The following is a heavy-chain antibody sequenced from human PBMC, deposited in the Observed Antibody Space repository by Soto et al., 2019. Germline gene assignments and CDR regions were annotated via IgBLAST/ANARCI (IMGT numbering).Heavy chain of an antibody. CDR1: GFSLNTYGVG. CDR3: ARALGSWGAYYFDY. CDR2: IYWDDDK. J-gene: IGHJ4*02. V-gene: IGHV2-5*02. Sequence: QITLKESGPTLVKPTQTLTLTCTFSGFSLNTYGVGVGWIRQPPGKALEWLALIYWDDDKRYSPSLKSRLTIPKDPSKNPVVLTMTNMDPVDTVTYYCARALGSWGAYYFDYWGQGTLVTVSS. D-gene: IGHD3-16*01.